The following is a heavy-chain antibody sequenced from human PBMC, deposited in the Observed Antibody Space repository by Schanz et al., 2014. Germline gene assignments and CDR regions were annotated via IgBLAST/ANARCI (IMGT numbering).Heavy chain of an antibody. J-gene: IGHJ3*02. V-gene: IGHV3-15*04. Sequence: EVQLLESGGGLVQPGGSLRLSCAASGFTFRNYAMSWVRQAPGKGLEWVGRIENNANGATTDYAAPVKGRFTVSRDDSRNTLYLQMNTLRTDDTALYYCTTFNNRDALYIWGQGTMVSVSS. D-gene: IGHD1-20*01. CDR2: IENNANGATT. CDR3: TTFNNRDALYI. CDR1: GFTFRNYA.